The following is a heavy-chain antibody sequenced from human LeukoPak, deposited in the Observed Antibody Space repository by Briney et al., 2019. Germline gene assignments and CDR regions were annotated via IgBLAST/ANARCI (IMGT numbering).Heavy chain of an antibody. CDR3: ANSGHWNYEENYMDV. J-gene: IGHJ6*03. CDR2: ISSSSSYI. Sequence: PGGSLRLSCAASGFTFSSYSMNWVRQAPGKGLEWVSSISSSSSYIYYADSVKGRFTISRDNAKNSLYLQMNSLRAEDTAVYYCANSGHWNYEENYMDVWGKGTTVTVSS. CDR1: GFTFSSYS. D-gene: IGHD1-7*01. V-gene: IGHV3-21*01.